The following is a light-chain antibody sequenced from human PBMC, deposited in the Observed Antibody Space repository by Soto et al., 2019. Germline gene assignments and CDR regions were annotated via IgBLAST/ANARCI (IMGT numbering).Light chain of an antibody. Sequence: LTQSPASLSLSPGERATLSCRASQTVSISLAWYQHKPGQPPRLLIYDASKRATGIPARFGGSGSGTDFTLTISSLEPEDFAVYYCQQRTNWLFTFGPGTKVDIK. V-gene: IGKV3-11*01. CDR3: QQRTNWLFT. CDR2: DAS. CDR1: QTVSIS. J-gene: IGKJ3*01.